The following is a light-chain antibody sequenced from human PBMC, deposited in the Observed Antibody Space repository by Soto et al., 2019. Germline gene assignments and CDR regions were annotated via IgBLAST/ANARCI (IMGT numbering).Light chain of an antibody. CDR2: GAS. CDR3: QHYDNWPHT. J-gene: IGKJ2*01. V-gene: IGKV3-15*01. CDR1: QNLSRN. Sequence: EMVMTQSPATLSVSPGERATLSCRASQNLSRNLAWYQQQPGQAPRLLIYGASTSATGIPARFSGSGSGTDFTLTIRCLQSEDFAVYYCQHYDNWPHTFRQATKLEIK.